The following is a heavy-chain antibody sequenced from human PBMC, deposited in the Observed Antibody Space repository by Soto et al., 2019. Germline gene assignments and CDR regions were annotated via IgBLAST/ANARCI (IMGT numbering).Heavy chain of an antibody. J-gene: IGHJ4*02. Sequence: PGGSLRLSCAASGFTFSDYYMIWIRQAPGKGLEWVSYISSSGSTIYYADSVKGRFTISRDNAKNSLYLQMNSLRAEDTAVYYCARSYYDILTGYYYRGNYFDYWGQGTLVTVS. CDR2: ISSSGSTI. CDR3: ARSYYDILTGYYYRGNYFDY. D-gene: IGHD3-9*01. V-gene: IGHV3-11*01. CDR1: GFTFSDYY.